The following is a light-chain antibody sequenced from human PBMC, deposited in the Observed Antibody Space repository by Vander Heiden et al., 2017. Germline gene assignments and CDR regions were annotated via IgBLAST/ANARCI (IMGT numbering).Light chain of an antibody. Sequence: DIMLHQSPDYPAVSLGERATINCKSSQSVLSSSNNKNYLAWYQQIPGQPPKLLINWASTRESGVPDRFSGSGSGTDFTLTISSLQAEDVAVYYCQQSSTAPLTFGGGTKVEIK. V-gene: IGKV4-1*01. CDR3: QQSSTAPLT. J-gene: IGKJ4*01. CDR1: QSVLSSSNNKNY. CDR2: WAS.